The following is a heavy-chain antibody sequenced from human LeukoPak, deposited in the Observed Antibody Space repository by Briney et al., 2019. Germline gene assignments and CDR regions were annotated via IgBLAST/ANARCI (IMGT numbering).Heavy chain of an antibody. CDR1: GFTFSSYA. CDR3: AKVDGDYEFAY. V-gene: IGHV3-23*01. Sequence: PGGSLRLSCAASGFTFSSYAMSWVRQAPGKGREWGSGISGSGGSTYYADSVKGRFTISRDNSKNTLYLQINSLRVEDTAVYYCAKVDGDYEFAYWGQGTLVTASS. CDR2: ISGSGGST. J-gene: IGHJ4*02. D-gene: IGHD4-17*01.